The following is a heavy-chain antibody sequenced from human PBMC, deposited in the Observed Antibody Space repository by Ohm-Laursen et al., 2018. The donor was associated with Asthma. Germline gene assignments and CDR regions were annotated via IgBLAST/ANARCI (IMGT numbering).Heavy chain of an antibody. V-gene: IGHV3-30-3*01. CDR1: GFTFSSYA. CDR3: ARDGQSPGYFDP. J-gene: IGHJ5*02. CDR2: ISYDGSNK. D-gene: IGHD2-15*01. Sequence: SLRLSCAASGFTFSSYAMHWVRQAPGKGLEWVAVISYDGSNKYYADSVKGRFTISRDNSKNTLYLQMNSLRAEDTAVYYCARDGQSPGYFDPWGQGTLVTVSS.